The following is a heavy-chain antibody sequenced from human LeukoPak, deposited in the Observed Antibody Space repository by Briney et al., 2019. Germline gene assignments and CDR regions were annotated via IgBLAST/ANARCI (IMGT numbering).Heavy chain of an antibody. CDR2: INHSGST. D-gene: IGHD2-2*01. J-gene: IGHJ5*02. Sequence: SETLSLTCAVYGGSFSGYYWSWIRQPPGKGLEWIGEINHSGSTNYNPSLKSRVTISVDTSKNQFSLRLSSVTAADTAVYYCARFIVVVPAAGGNWFDPWGQGTLVTVSS. V-gene: IGHV4-34*09. CDR3: ARFIVVVPAAGGNWFDP. CDR1: GGSFSGYY.